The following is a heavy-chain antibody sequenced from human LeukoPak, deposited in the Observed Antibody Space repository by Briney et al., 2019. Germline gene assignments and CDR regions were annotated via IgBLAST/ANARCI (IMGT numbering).Heavy chain of an antibody. CDR1: GDSIRRYY. Sequence: PSETLSLTCTVSGDSIRRYYWSWIRQPAGKGLEWIGRFYTSGSTIYNPSLKSRVTMSADTSKNHVSLRLTSVTPADTAVYYCARGGGGWYGDAFDVWGQGTVVSVSS. CDR3: ARGGGGWYGDAFDV. D-gene: IGHD6-19*01. CDR2: FYTSGST. J-gene: IGHJ3*01. V-gene: IGHV4-4*07.